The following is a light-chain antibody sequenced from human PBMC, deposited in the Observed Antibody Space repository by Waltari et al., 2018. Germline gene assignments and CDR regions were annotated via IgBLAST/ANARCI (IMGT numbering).Light chain of an antibody. Sequence: EIVLTQSPGTLSLSPGERATLSCRASQSVGSSYLAWYQQKPGQAPRLLIYGASNRATDIPDRFSGSGSGTDFTLTISRLEPEDFAVYYCQQDGTSRTFGQGTKVEIK. CDR2: GAS. CDR3: QQDGTSRT. J-gene: IGKJ1*01. CDR1: QSVGSSY. V-gene: IGKV3-20*01.